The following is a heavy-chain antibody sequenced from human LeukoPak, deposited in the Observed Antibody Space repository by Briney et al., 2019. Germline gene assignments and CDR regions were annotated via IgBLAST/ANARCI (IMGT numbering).Heavy chain of an antibody. CDR3: AKGGPYDFWSGYYPQPDAFDI. V-gene: IGHV3-30*02. D-gene: IGHD3-3*01. Sequence: GGSLRLSCAASGFTFSSYGMHWVRQAPGKGLEWVAFIRYDGSSKYYADSVRGRFTISRDNSKNTLYLQMNSLRAEDTAVYYCAKGGPYDFWSGYYPQPDAFDIWGQGTMVTVSS. CDR1: GFTFSSYG. J-gene: IGHJ3*02. CDR2: IRYDGSSK.